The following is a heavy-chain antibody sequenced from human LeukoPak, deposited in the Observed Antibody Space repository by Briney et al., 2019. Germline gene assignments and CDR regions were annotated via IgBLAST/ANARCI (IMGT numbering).Heavy chain of an antibody. CDR3: TVSYDYGDENWFDP. CDR1: GGAFSSYA. V-gene: IGHV1-69*13. Sequence: SVKVSCKASGGAFSSYAISWVRQAPGQGLEWMGGIIPIFGTANYAQKFQGRVTITADESTSTAYMELSSLRSEDTAVYYCTVSYDYGDENWFDPWGQGTLVTVSS. CDR2: IIPIFGTA. D-gene: IGHD4-17*01. J-gene: IGHJ5*02.